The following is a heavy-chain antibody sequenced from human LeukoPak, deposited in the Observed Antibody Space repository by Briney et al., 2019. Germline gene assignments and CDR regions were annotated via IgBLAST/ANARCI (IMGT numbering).Heavy chain of an antibody. Sequence: PGGSLRLSCAASGFTFGTFAMHCVRQAPGKGLEWVAVMSYDGSNKYYADSVKGRFTISSDNSKNTLYLQMNSLRSEDTAVYYCARDPDILTGVAYDFWGQGTMVTVSS. CDR2: MSYDGSNK. D-gene: IGHD3-9*01. J-gene: IGHJ3*01. CDR1: GFTFGTFA. CDR3: ARDPDILTGVAYDF. V-gene: IGHV3-30-3*01.